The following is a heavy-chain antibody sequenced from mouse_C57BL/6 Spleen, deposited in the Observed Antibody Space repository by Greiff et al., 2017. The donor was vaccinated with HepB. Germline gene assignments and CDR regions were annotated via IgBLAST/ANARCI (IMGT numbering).Heavy chain of an antibody. J-gene: IGHJ1*03. Sequence: QVQLQQPGAELVKPGASVKLSCKASGYTFTSYWMHWVKQRPGQGLEWIGMIHPNSGSTNYNEKFKSKATLTVDKSSSTAYMQRSSLTSEDSAVYYCATQLGPYRYCDVWGTGTTVTVSS. CDR1: GYTFTSYW. V-gene: IGHV1-64*01. CDR3: ATQLGPYRYCDV. CDR2: IHPNSGST. D-gene: IGHD4-1*02.